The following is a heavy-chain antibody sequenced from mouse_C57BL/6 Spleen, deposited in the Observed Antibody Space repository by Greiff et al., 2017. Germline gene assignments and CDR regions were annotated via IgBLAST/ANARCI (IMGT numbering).Heavy chain of an antibody. V-gene: IGHV1-54*01. CDR1: GYAFTNYL. D-gene: IGHD1-1*01. Sequence: QVQLKASGAELVRPGTSVTVSCKASGYAFTNYLIEWVKQRPGQGLEWIGVINPGSGGTNYNETFKGKATLTADKASSTAYMQLSSLTAEDSAVYVCAVLLLDYWGQGTTRTVSS. CDR3: AVLLLDY. J-gene: IGHJ2*01. CDR2: INPGSGGT.